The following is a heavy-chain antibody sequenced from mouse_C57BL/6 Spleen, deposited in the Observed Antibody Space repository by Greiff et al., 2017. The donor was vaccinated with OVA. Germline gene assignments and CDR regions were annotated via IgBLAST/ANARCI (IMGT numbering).Heavy chain of an antibody. CDR2: IDPATGNT. V-gene: IGHV14-3*01. CDR1: GFNFKNTY. D-gene: IGHD1-1*01. Sequence: VQLQQSVAELVRPGASVKLSCTASGFNFKNTYMHWVKQRPEQGLEWIGRIDPATGNTKYAPKFQGKATITADTSSNTAYLQLSSLTSEDTAIFYCASTPTTVVATNFDYWGQGTTLTVSS. CDR3: ASTPTTVVATNFDY. J-gene: IGHJ2*01.